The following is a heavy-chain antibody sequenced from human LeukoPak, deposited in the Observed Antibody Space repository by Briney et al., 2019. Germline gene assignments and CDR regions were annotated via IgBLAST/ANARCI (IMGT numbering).Heavy chain of an antibody. CDR2: ISYDGSNK. D-gene: IGHD1-26*01. J-gene: IGHJ5*02. Sequence: GGSLRLSCAASGFTFSSYAMHWVRQAPGKGLEWVAVISYDGSNKYYADSVKGRFTISRDNSKNTLYLQMNSLRAEDTAVYYCATSPQKGATRDWFDPWGQGTLVTVSS. V-gene: IGHV3-30-3*01. CDR3: ATSPQKGATRDWFDP. CDR1: GFTFSSYA.